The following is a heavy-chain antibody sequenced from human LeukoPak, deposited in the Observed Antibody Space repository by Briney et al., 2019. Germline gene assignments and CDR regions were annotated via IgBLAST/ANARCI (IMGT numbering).Heavy chain of an antibody. CDR1: GVSFSGYY. J-gene: IGHJ6*03. Sequence: SETLCLTCAVYGVSFSGYYWSWIRQLPGKGLEWVGEINHSGSANYNPSLKSRVPISVDTSKNQFSLKLSSVTAADTAVYYCARGQTYYYYYMDVWGKGTTVTVSS. CDR3: ARGQTYYYYYMDV. CDR2: INHSGSA. V-gene: IGHV4-34*01.